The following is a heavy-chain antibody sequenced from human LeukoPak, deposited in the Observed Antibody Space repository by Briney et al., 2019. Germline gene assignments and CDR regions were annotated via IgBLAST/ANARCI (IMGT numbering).Heavy chain of an antibody. CDR1: GYTFTGYY. CDR2: INPNSGGT. Sequence: ASDKVSCKASGYTFTGYYMHWVRQAPGQGLEWMGWINPNSGGTNYAQKFQGRVTMTRDTSISTAYTELSRLRSDDTAVYYCTRDHPDELRYFDWFHPYTDYWGQGTMVTVSS. J-gene: IGHJ4*02. D-gene: IGHD3-9*01. V-gene: IGHV1-2*02. CDR3: TRDHPDELRYFDWFHPYTDY.